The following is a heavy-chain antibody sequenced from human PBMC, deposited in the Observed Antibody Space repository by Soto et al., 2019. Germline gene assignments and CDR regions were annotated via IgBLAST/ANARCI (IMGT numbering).Heavy chain of an antibody. D-gene: IGHD3-22*01. J-gene: IGHJ5*02. CDR1: VVSVSSGIYY. CDR2: IYYSGST. V-gene: IGHV4-61*01. Sequence: PSETLSLTCTFSVVSVSSGIYYCSWIRQPPWKGLELIGYIYYSGSTNYNPSLKSRVTISVDTSKNQFSLKLSSVTTADTAVYYCARVGNNDSSDYLSKCFDHWGPGTVVTGSS. CDR3: ARVGNNDSSDYLSKCFDH.